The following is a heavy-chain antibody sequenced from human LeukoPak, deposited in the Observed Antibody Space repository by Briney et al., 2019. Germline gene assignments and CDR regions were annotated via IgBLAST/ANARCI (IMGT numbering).Heavy chain of an antibody. J-gene: IGHJ4*02. CDR1: GYTFTSYD. CDR2: MNPNSGNT. Sequence: GASVKVSCKASGYTFTSYDINWVRQATGQGLEWTGWMNPNSGNTGYAQKFQGRVTMTRNTSISTAYMELSSLRSEDTAVYYCARGLLHYCSGGSCPVDYWGQGTLVTVSS. D-gene: IGHD2-15*01. V-gene: IGHV1-8*01. CDR3: ARGLLHYCSGGSCPVDY.